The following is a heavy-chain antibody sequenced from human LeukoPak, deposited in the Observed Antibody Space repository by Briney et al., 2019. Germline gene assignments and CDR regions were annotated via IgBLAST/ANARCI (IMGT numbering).Heavy chain of an antibody. Sequence: GASVKVSCKASGYTFTGYYMHWVRQAPGQGLEWMGRINPNSGGTNYAQKFQGRVTMTRDTSISTAYMELSRLRSDDTAVYYCAREGRFGEYIHDAFDIWGQGTMVTVSS. CDR3: AREGRFGEYIHDAFDI. CDR1: GYTFTGYY. D-gene: IGHD3-10*01. J-gene: IGHJ3*02. CDR2: INPNSGGT. V-gene: IGHV1-2*06.